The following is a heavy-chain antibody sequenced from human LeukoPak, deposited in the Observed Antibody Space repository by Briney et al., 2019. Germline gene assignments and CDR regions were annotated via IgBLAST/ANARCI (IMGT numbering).Heavy chain of an antibody. CDR3: ARHMGSYYYGMDV. V-gene: IGHV5-51*01. Sequence: GESLKISCKGSGYSFTSYWIGWVRQMPGKGLEWMGIIYPGDSDTRYSPSFQGQVTISADKSTSTAYLQWNSLKASDTAMYYCARHMGSYYYGMDVWGPGTTVTVSS. J-gene: IGHJ6*01. D-gene: IGHD3-10*01. CDR1: GYSFTSYW. CDR2: IYPGDSDT.